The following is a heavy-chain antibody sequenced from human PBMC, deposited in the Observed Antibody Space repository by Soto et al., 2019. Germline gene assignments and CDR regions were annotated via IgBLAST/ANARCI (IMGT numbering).Heavy chain of an antibody. CDR2: IDPSGGKT. CDR3: ARVMRSLLSITALDT. J-gene: IGHJ5*02. CDR1: GYTFTRDQ. D-gene: IGHD5-18*01. V-gene: IGHV1-46*01. Sequence: ASVKVSCKASGYTFTRDQIHWVRQAPGQGLEWMGMIDPSGGKTNYEQKFQGRVTMTRDTSTSTVYMALSSLRSEDTAIYFCARVMRSLLSITALDTWGQGTLVTVSS.